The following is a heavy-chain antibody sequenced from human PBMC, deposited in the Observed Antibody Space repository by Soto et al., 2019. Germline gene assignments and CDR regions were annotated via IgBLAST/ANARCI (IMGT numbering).Heavy chain of an antibody. CDR1: GGSISSSSYY. D-gene: IGHD6-13*01. V-gene: IGHV4-39*01. CDR3: ASRVAAAGTFDY. CDR2: IYYSGST. Sequence: PSETLSLTCTVSGGSISSSSYYWGWIRQPPGKGLEWIGSIYYSGSTYYNPSLKSRVTISVDTSKNQFSLKLSSVTAADTAVYYCASRVAAAGTFDYWGQGTLVTLFS. J-gene: IGHJ4*02.